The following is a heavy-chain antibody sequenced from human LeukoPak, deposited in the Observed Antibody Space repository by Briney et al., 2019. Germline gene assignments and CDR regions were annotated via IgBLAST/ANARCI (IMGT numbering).Heavy chain of an antibody. D-gene: IGHD3-9*01. Sequence: GASVKVSCKASGYTFTGYYMHWVRQAPGQGLEWMGWINPNSGGTNYAQKFQGRVTMTRDTSISTAYMELSRLRSDDTAVYYCARDSDDILTGYYFGYYYMDVWGKGTTVTVSS. V-gene: IGHV1-2*02. CDR1: GYTFTGYY. J-gene: IGHJ6*03. CDR2: INPNSGGT. CDR3: ARDSDDILTGYYFGYYYMDV.